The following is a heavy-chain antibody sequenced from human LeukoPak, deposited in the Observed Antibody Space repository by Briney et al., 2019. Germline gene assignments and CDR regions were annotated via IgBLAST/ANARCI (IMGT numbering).Heavy chain of an antibody. V-gene: IGHV3-21*01. D-gene: IGHD5-24*01. CDR1: GFTFRTSW. J-gene: IGHJ4*02. CDR3: ARDMGDGYNYFDY. CDR2: ISSSSSYI. Sequence: GGSLRLSCAVSGFTFRTSWMTWVRQAPGKGLEWVSSISSSSSYIYYADSVKGRFTISRDNAKNSLYLQMNSLRAEDTAVYYCARDMGDGYNYFDYWGQGTLVTVSS.